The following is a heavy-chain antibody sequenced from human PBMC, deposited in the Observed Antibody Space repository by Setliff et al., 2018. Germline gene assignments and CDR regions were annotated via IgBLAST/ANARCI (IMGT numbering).Heavy chain of an antibody. V-gene: IGHV3-48*04. CDR1: GFTFSSYS. J-gene: IGHJ3*02. D-gene: IGHD3-16*01. Sequence: GGSLRLSCEASGFTFSSYSMNWVRQAPGKGLEWVAHISYSSGSISYADSVKGRFTISRDNAKNSLYLQMNGLRAEDTAVYYCARDPAYGAFDIWGQGTMVTVSS. CDR2: ISYSSGSI. CDR3: ARDPAYGAFDI.